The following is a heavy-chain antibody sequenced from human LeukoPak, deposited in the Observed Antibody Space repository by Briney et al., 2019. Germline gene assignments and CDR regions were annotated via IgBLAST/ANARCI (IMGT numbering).Heavy chain of an antibody. Sequence: ASVKVSCKASGYTFTGYYMHWVRQAPGQGLEWMGWINPNSGGSNYAQKFQGRVTMTRDTSISTAYMELSRLRSDDTAVYYCARGSYYYDSSGRGIDYWGQGTLVTVSS. J-gene: IGHJ4*02. V-gene: IGHV1-2*02. CDR3: ARGSYYYDSSGRGIDY. D-gene: IGHD3-22*01. CDR1: GYTFTGYY. CDR2: INPNSGGS.